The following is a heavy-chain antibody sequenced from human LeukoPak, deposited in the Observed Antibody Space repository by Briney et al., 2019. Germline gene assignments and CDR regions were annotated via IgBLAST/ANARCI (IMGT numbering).Heavy chain of an antibody. CDR3: ARDYSRYFDF. Sequence: GASVKVSCKASGYTFTGYDIYWVRQAPGQGLEWMRWINPNSGGTDYTQKFQGRVTMTRDTSISTAYMELSRLRSDDTAVYYCARDYSRYFDFWGQGTLVTVSS. J-gene: IGHJ4*02. D-gene: IGHD4-11*01. CDR2: INPNSGGT. CDR1: GYTFTGYD. V-gene: IGHV1-2*02.